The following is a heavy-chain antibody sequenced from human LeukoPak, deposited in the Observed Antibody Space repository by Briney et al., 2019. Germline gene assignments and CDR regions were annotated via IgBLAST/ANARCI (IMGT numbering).Heavy chain of an antibody. CDR2: ISKSGSFT. V-gene: IGHV3-23*01. Sequence: GGSLRLSCAASGFTFSNYAMSWVRQAPGEGLEWVSAISKSGSFTYFADSVKGRFTISRDNSKNPLFLQMNSLRADDTAVYYCARMVRGVINPCDHWGQGTLVTVSS. CDR3: ARMVRGVINPCDH. CDR1: GFTFSNYA. D-gene: IGHD3-10*01. J-gene: IGHJ4*02.